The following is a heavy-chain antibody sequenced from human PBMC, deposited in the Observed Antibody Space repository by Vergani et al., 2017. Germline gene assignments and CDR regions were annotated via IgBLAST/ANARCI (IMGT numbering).Heavy chain of an antibody. J-gene: IGHJ3*02. CDR2: ISGSGGST. Sequence: EVQLLESGGGLVQPGGSLRLSCAASGFTFSSYAMSWVRQAPGKGLEWVSAISGSGGSTYYADSVKGRFTISRDNSKNTLYLQMNNLRAEDTAVYYCARVMSGYDFFYAFDIWGQGTMVTVSS. CDR1: GFTFSSYA. V-gene: IGHV3-23*01. D-gene: IGHD5-12*01. CDR3: ARVMSGYDFFYAFDI.